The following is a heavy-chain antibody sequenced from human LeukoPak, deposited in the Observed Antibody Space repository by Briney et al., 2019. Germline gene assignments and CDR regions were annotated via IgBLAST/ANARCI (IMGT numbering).Heavy chain of an antibody. J-gene: IGHJ4*02. Sequence: GGSLRLSCAASGFTFSSYWMSWVRQAPGKGLEWVSSISSSSSYIYYADSVKGRFTISRDNAKNSLYLQMNSLRAEDTAVYYCAREGRDDILTGYYVYWGQGTLVTVSS. CDR2: ISSSSSYI. CDR1: GFTFSSYW. D-gene: IGHD3-9*01. V-gene: IGHV3-21*01. CDR3: AREGRDDILTGYYVY.